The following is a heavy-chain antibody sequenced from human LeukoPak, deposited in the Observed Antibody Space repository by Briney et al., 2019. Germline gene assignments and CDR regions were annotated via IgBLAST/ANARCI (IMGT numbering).Heavy chain of an antibody. Sequence: GGPLRLSCATSGFTFSSYGMHWVRQAPGKGLEGVAVIWYDGSNKYYADSVKGRFTISRDNSKNTLYLQMNSLRAEDTAVYYCAKESVVVITQYYFDYWGQGTLVTVSS. CDR2: IWYDGSNK. CDR1: GFTFSSYG. CDR3: AKESVVVITQYYFDY. V-gene: IGHV3-33*06. D-gene: IGHD3-22*01. J-gene: IGHJ4*02.